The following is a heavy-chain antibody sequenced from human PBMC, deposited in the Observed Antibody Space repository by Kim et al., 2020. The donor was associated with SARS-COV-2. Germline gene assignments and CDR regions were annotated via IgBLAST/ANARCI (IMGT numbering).Heavy chain of an antibody. V-gene: IGHV4-39*01. J-gene: IGHJ4*02. CDR2: VYYTGST. CDR1: GGSISSSGYN. CDR3: ARHFRGTYIRFLGLFPFDY. Sequence: SETLSLTCTVSGGSISSSGYNWGWIRQPPGKGLEWIGSVYYTGSTYYNPFLKSRVTISVDTSKNQFSLKLSPVTAADTAVYYCARHFRGTYIRFLGLFPFDYWGQGTLVTVSS. D-gene: IGHD3-3*01.